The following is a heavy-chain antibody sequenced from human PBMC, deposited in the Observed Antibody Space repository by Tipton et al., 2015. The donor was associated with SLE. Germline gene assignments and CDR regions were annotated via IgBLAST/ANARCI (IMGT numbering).Heavy chain of an antibody. CDR2: IDPSDSYT. J-gene: IGHJ4*02. Sequence: QLVQSGAEVKKPGESLRISCKGSGYSFTSYWISWVRQMPGKGLEWMGRIDPSDSYTNYSPSFQGHVTISADKSIRTAYLQWSRLKASDTAMYYCGRREYSSNSYVDYWGQGTLVTVSS. V-gene: IGHV5-10-1*01. CDR3: GRREYSSNSYVDY. CDR1: GYSFTSYW. D-gene: IGHD4-23*01.